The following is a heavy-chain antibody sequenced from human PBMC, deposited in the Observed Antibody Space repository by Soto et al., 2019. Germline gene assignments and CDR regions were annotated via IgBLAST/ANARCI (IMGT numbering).Heavy chain of an antibody. CDR2: IYHSGGT. CDR3: AREIRNGDSQYYFDY. D-gene: IGHD4-17*01. V-gene: IGHV4-4*02. CDR1: SGSISSSNW. J-gene: IGHJ4*02. Sequence: QVQLQESGPGLVKPSGTLSLTCAVSSGSISSSNWWSWVRQPPGKGLEWIGDIYHSGGTNFNPSLKSRVTISVDKSKNQFSLKLSSVTAADTAVYYCAREIRNGDSQYYFDYWGQGSLVTVSS.